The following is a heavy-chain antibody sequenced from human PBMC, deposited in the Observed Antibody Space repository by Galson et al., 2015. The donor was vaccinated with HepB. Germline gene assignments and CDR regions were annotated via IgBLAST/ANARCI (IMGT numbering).Heavy chain of an antibody. J-gene: IGHJ6*02. CDR3: ATSDTTVTTPRYYYYYGMDV. D-gene: IGHD4-17*01. Sequence: SVKVSCKVSGYTLTELSMHWVRQAPGKGLEWMGGFDPGDGETIYAQKFQGRVTMTEDTSTDTAYMELSSLRSEDTAVYYCATSDTTVTTPRYYYYYGMDVWGQGTTVTVSS. V-gene: IGHV1-24*01. CDR2: FDPGDGET. CDR1: GYTLTELS.